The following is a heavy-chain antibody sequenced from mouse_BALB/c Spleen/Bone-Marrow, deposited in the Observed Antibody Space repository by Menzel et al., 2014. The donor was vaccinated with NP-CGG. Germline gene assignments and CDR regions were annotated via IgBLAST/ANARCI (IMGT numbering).Heavy chain of an antibody. D-gene: IGHD2-14*01. J-gene: IGHJ4*01. Sequence: VKLQESGAELVRPGTSVKISCKASGYTLTNYWLGWVRQRPGHGLEWIGDIYSGGIYTNYNEKFKGKATLTADTSSSTAYMQLSSLTSEDSAVYFCAKEDRTEEYYYVMDYWGQGTSVTVSS. CDR2: IYSGGIYT. CDR3: AKEDRTEEYYYVMDY. V-gene: IGHV1-63*02. CDR1: GYTLTNYW.